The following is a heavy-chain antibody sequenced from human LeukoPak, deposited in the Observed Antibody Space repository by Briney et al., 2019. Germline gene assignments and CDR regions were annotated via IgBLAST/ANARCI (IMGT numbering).Heavy chain of an antibody. V-gene: IGHV3-7*01. CDR1: GFTFSSYW. CDR3: ARDWTVGELRGTFNY. CDR2: INQDGSEE. J-gene: IGHJ4*02. Sequence: PGGSLRLSCAASGFTFSSYWMSWVRQAPGKGLEWVANINQDGSEEYYVDSVKGRFTISRDNAKNSLYLQMISLRAEDTAVYYCARDWTVGELRGTFNYWGQGTMVTVSS. D-gene: IGHD3-16*01.